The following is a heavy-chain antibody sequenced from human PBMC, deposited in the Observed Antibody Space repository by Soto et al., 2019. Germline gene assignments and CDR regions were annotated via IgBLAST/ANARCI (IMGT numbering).Heavy chain of an antibody. CDR3: ARDQGATYYDFWSGYPRGYGMDV. V-gene: IGHV3-30-3*01. J-gene: IGHJ6*02. Sequence: GESLKISCAASGFTFSSYAMHWVRQAPGKGLEWVAVISYDGSNKYYADSVKGRFTISRDNSKNTLYLQMNSLRAEDTAVYYCARDQGATYYDFWSGYPRGYGMDVWGQGTTVTVSS. D-gene: IGHD3-3*01. CDR1: GFTFSSYA. CDR2: ISYDGSNK.